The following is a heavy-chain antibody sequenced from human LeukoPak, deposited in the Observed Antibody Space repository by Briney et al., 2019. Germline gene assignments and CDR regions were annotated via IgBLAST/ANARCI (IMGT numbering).Heavy chain of an antibody. D-gene: IGHD2-2*01. CDR2: IIPIFGTA. V-gene: IGHV1-69*13. J-gene: IGHJ4*02. CDR3: AREEAVPAAMSY. Sequence: SVKVSCKASGGTFSSYAISWVRQAPGQGLEWMGGIIPIFGTANYAQKVQGRVTITADESTSTAYMELSSLRSEDTAVYYCAREEAVPAAMSYWGQRTLVTVSS. CDR1: GGTFSSYA.